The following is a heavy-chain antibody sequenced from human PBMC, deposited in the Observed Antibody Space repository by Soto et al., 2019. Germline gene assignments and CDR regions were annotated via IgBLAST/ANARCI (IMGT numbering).Heavy chain of an antibody. V-gene: IGHV1-18*01. Sequence: QVQLVQSGAEVKKPGASVKVSCKASGYTFTSYGVSWVRQAPGQGLEWMGWISAYNGNTNYAQKFQGRVIMTTDTSTSTVYRELRRLRSDDPAVYYCARDSSGWSIFFDYWGQGTLVTVSS. D-gene: IGHD6-19*01. CDR3: ARDSSGWSIFFDY. CDR1: GYTFTSYG. CDR2: ISAYNGNT. J-gene: IGHJ4*02.